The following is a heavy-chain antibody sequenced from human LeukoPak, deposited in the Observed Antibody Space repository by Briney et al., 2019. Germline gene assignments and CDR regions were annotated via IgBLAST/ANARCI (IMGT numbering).Heavy chain of an antibody. J-gene: IGHJ6*03. V-gene: IGHV4-34*01. CDR3: ARGFDDFWSGYYVYYYMDV. Sequence: SETLSLTCAVYGGSFSGYYWSWIRQPPGKGPEWIGEINHSGSTNYNPSLKSRVTISVDTSKNQFSLKLSSVTAADTAVYYCARGFDDFWSGYYVYYYMDVWGKGTTVTVSS. D-gene: IGHD3-3*01. CDR2: INHSGST. CDR1: GGSFSGYY.